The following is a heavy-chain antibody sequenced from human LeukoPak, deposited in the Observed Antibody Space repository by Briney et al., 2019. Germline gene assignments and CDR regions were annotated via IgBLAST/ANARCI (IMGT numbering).Heavy chain of an antibody. CDR1: GGSFSGYY. CDR3: ARQRRYYYGSGSYPFAFDY. V-gene: IGHV4-34*01. CDR2: INHSGST. J-gene: IGHJ4*02. D-gene: IGHD3-10*01. Sequence: LETLSLTCAVYGGSFSGYYWSWIRQPPGKGLEWIGEINHSGSTNYNPSLKSRVTISVDTSKNQFSLKLSSVTAADTAVYYCARQRRYYYGSGSYPFAFDYWGQGILVTVSS.